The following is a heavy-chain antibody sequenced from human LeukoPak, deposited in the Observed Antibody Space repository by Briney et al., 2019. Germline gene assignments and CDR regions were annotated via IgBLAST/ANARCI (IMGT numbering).Heavy chain of an antibody. CDR3: ARERGVYGSFDS. V-gene: IGHV3-48*02. J-gene: IGHJ4*02. CDR1: GLSLSSHS. D-gene: IGHD2-8*01. Sequence: GGSLRLSCAASGLSLSSHSMNWVRQAPGKGLEWVSYISITSSTIYYADSVKGRFTISRDNAKNSLYLQMSSLRDEDTAVYYCARERGVYGSFDSWGQGTLVTVSS. CDR2: ISITSSTI.